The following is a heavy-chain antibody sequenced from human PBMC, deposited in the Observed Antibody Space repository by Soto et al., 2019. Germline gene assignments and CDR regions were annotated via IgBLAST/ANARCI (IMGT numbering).Heavy chain of an antibody. CDR1: GYTFTSYA. J-gene: IGHJ4*02. V-gene: IGHV1-3*01. CDR2: INAGNGNT. CDR3: ARDQTGFWSGFVY. Sequence: ASVKVSCKASGYTFTSYAMHWVRQAPGQRLEWMGWINAGNGNTKYSQKFQGRVTITRDTSASTAYMELSSLRSEDTAVYYCARDQTGFWSGFVYWGQGPLVTVSS. D-gene: IGHD3-3*01.